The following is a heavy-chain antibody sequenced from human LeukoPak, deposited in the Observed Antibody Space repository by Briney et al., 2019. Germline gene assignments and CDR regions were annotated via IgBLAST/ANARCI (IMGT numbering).Heavy chain of an antibody. J-gene: IGHJ4*02. Sequence: SQTLSLTCTVSGGSISSGDYYWSWIRQPPGKGLEWIGYIYYSGSTNYNPSLKSRVTISVDTSKNQFSLKLSSVTAADTAVYYCARGVRYCSSTSCYVSLYYFDYWGQGTLVTVSS. D-gene: IGHD2-2*01. CDR1: GGSISSGDYY. V-gene: IGHV4-30-4*01. CDR3: ARGVRYCSSTSCYVSLYYFDY. CDR2: IYYSGST.